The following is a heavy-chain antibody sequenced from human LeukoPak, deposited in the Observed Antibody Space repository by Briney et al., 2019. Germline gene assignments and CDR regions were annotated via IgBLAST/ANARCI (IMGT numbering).Heavy chain of an antibody. Sequence: KTSETLSLTCTVSGGSISSADYYWSWIRQPPGKGLEWIGYIYYSGSTYYNPSLKSRVTISVDTSKNQFSLKLSSVTAADTAVYYCARVYDSSGYYYNYYFDYWGQGTLVTVSS. CDR3: ARVYDSSGYYYNYYFDY. CDR2: IYYSGST. D-gene: IGHD3-22*01. CDR1: GGSISSADYY. V-gene: IGHV4-30-4*08. J-gene: IGHJ4*02.